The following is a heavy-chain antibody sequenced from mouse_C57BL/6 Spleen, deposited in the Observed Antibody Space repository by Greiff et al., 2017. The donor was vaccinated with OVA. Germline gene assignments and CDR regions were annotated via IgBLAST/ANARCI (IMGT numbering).Heavy chain of an antibody. CDR3: ARSAYYYGSQIGAMDC. Sequence: QVQLQQPGAELVMPGASVKLSCKASGYTFTSYWMHWVKQRPGQGLEWIGEIDPSDSYTNYNQKFKGKSTLTVDKSSSTAYMQLSSLTSEDSAVYYCARSAYYYGSQIGAMDCWGQGTSVTVSS. D-gene: IGHD1-1*01. CDR1: GYTFTSYW. V-gene: IGHV1-69*01. CDR2: IDPSDSYT. J-gene: IGHJ4*01.